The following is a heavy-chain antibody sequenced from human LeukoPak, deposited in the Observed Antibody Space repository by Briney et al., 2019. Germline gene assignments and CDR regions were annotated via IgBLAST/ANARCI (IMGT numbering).Heavy chain of an antibody. V-gene: IGHV3-20*04. CDR1: GFRLDAFG. J-gene: IGHJ4*02. CDR3: ASVPDDASGNSRYYFKT. Sequence: GGSLRLSCVASGFRLDAFGMSWVRQVQWKGLEWVSSIEWNGGRREYADSVKGRFTISRDNAKNSLYLQMKNLRAEDTALYYCASVPDDASGNSRYYFKTWGQGTLVTVSS. CDR2: IEWNGGRR. D-gene: IGHD3-22*01.